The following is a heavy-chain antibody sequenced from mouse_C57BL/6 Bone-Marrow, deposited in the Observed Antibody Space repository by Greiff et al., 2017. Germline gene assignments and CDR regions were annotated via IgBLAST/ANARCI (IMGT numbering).Heavy chain of an antibody. J-gene: IGHJ2*01. V-gene: IGHV1-64*01. CDR3: ARTPRGLYYFDY. D-gene: IGHD3-3*01. Sequence: QVQLQQPGAELVKPGASVKLSCKASGYTFTSYWMHWVKQRPGQGLEWIGMIHPNSGSTNYNEKFKSKATLTVDKSSSTAYMQLSSLTSEDSAVXYCARTPRGLYYFDYWGQGITLTVSS. CDR1: GYTFTSYW. CDR2: IHPNSGST.